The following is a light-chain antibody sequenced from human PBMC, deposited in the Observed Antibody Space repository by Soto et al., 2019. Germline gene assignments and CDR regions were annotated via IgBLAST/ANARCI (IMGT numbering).Light chain of an antibody. CDR1: QSVTSSN. Sequence: ETVVRQSLGPLSLSPGERATXSCRASQSVTSSNLAWCQQKPGQAPRLVILDASIRATRIPDRFRGSGSGTDFSLTISRLETEDFAMYYCQLYGPSTWTLGHGTKVDIK. CDR2: DAS. CDR3: QLYGPSTWT. V-gene: IGKV3-20*01. J-gene: IGKJ1*01.